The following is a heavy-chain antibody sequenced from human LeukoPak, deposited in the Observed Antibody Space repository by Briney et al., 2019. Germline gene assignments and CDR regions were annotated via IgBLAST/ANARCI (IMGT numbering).Heavy chain of an antibody. D-gene: IGHD6-19*01. Sequence: ASVKVSCKASGYTFTSYDINWVRQATGQGLEWMGWINTNTGNPTYAQGFTGRFVFSLDTSVSTAYLQISSLKAEDTAVYYCARDPHSSGWYAADAFDIWGQGTMVTVSS. CDR2: INTNTGNP. CDR1: GYTFTSYD. CDR3: ARDPHSSGWYAADAFDI. J-gene: IGHJ3*02. V-gene: IGHV7-4-1*02.